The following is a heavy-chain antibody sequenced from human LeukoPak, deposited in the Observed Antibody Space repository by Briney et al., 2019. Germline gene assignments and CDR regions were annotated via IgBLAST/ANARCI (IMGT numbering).Heavy chain of an antibody. J-gene: IGHJ6*02. CDR2: ISSSSSTI. V-gene: IGHV3-48*01. CDR1: GFTFSSYS. Sequence: GGSLRLSCAASGFTFSSYSMNWVRQAPGKGLEWVSYISSSSSTIYYADSVKGRFTISRDNAKNSLYLQMNSLRAEDTAVYYCARDQGARHYYGMDVWGQGTTVTVSS. D-gene: IGHD3-16*01. CDR3: ARDQGARHYYGMDV.